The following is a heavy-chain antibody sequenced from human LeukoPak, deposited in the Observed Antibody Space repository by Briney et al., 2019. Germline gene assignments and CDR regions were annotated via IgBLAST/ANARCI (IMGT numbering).Heavy chain of an antibody. CDR2: NSNNGGYT. CDR3: AKQLGYCSDGSCYFPY. J-gene: IGHJ4*02. CDR1: GFTFSSSA. D-gene: IGHD2-15*01. V-gene: IGHV3-23*01. Sequence: GGSLRLSCAASGFTFSSSAMSWVRQAPGKGLEWVSANSNNGGYTYYADSVQGRFTISRDNSKSTLCLQMNSLRAEDTAVYYCAKQLGYCSDGSCYFPYWGQGTLVTVSS.